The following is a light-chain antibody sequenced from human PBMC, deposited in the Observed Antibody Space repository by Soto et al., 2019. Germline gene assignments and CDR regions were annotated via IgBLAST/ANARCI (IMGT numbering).Light chain of an antibody. CDR2: EDS. Sequence: QSVLTQPASVSGSPGQSITISCTGTSSDVGSYNLVSWYQRHPGKAPKLMIYEDSKRPSGVSNRFSGSKSGNTASLTISGLQAEDEADYYCCSYAGSSTPSYVFGTGTKVTVL. CDR1: SSDVGSYNL. V-gene: IGLV2-23*01. J-gene: IGLJ1*01. CDR3: CSYAGSSTPSYV.